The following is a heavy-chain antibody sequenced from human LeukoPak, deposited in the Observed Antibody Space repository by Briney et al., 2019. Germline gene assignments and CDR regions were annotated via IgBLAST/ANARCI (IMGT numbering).Heavy chain of an antibody. CDR1: GFTFSSYA. CDR2: ISGSGGST. J-gene: IGHJ4*02. V-gene: IGHV3-23*01. Sequence: GGSLRLSCAASGFTFSSYAMSWVRQAPGKGLEWVSGISGSGGSTYYADSVKGRFTISRDNSKNSLYLQMNSLRAEDTAVYYCARDNRGSSWYFDYWGQGTLVTVSS. D-gene: IGHD6-13*01. CDR3: ARDNRGSSWYFDY.